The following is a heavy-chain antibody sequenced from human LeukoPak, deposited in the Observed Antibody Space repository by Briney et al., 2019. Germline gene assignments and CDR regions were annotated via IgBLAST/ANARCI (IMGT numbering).Heavy chain of an antibody. V-gene: IGHV1-18*01. Sequence: ASVKVSFKASGYTFTSYGISWVRQAPGQGLEWMGWISAYNGNTNYAQKLQGRVTMTTDTSTSTAYMELRSLRSDDTAVYYCARAVDEDTAMVTSRYYFDYWGQGTLVTVSS. CDR1: GYTFTSYG. CDR2: ISAYNGNT. J-gene: IGHJ4*02. CDR3: ARAVDEDTAMVTSRYYFDY. D-gene: IGHD5-18*01.